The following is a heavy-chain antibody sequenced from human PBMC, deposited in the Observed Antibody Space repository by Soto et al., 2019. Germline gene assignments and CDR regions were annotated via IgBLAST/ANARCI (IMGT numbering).Heavy chain of an antibody. D-gene: IGHD6-13*01. CDR2: IYYSGST. CDR1: GGSVSSGGYY. J-gene: IGHJ4*02. CDR3: ARGGLGMAAGGGHYFDY. V-gene: IGHV4-31*03. Sequence: QVQLQESGPGLVKPSQTLSLTCTVSGGSVSSGGYYWSWIRQYPGKGLAWIGYIYYSGSTYYNPSLKSRVTISADTSQNQFSLKLSSVTAADTAVYYCARGGLGMAAGGGHYFDYWGQGTLVTVSS.